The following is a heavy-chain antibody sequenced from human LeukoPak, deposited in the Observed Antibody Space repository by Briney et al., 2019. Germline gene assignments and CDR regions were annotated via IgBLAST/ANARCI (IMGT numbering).Heavy chain of an antibody. CDR3: AKDRRRYCSGGSCYVDYFDY. Sequence: GRSLRLSCAASGFTFSSYGMHWVRQAPGKGREWVAVISYDGSNKYYADSVKGRFTISRDNSKNTLYLQMNSLRAEDTAVYYCAKDRRRYCSGGSCYVDYFDYWGQGTLVTVSS. V-gene: IGHV3-30*18. CDR1: GFTFSSYG. D-gene: IGHD2-15*01. CDR2: ISYDGSNK. J-gene: IGHJ4*02.